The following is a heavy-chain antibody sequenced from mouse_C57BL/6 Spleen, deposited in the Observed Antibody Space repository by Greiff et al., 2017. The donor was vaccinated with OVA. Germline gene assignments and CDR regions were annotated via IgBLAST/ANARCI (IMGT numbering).Heavy chain of an antibody. V-gene: IGHV5-6*01. CDR1: GFTFSSHG. CDR3: ARHPPYAMDY. J-gene: IGHJ4*01. Sequence: EVKLVESGGDLVKPGGSLKLSCAASGFTFSSHGMSWVRQTPDKRLEWVATISSGGSYTYYPDSVKGRFTISRDNAKNTLYLQMSSLKSEDTAMYYCARHPPYAMDYWGQGTSVTVSS. CDR2: ISSGGSYT.